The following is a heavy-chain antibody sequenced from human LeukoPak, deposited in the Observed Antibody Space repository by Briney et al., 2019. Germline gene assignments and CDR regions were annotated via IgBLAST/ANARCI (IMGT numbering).Heavy chain of an antibody. J-gene: IGHJ6*02. CDR3: ARRQQLSYYYYGMDV. D-gene: IGHD6-13*01. V-gene: IGHV3-7*03. CDR1: GFTFSNYW. CDR2: IKQDGSEK. Sequence: GGSLRLSCAASGFTFSNYWMSWVRQAPGKGLEWVANIKQDGSEKYYVDSVKGRFTISRDNAKNSLYLQMNSLRAEDTAVYYCARRQQLSYYYYGMDVWGQGTTVTVSS.